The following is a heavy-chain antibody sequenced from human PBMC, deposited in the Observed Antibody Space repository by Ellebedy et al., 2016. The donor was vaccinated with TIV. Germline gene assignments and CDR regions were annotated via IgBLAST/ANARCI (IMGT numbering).Heavy chain of an antibody. Sequence: GESLKISCTASGFTFGDNAVSWFRQAPGKGLEWVGFIRSKAYGGTTEYAASVKGRFTISRDDSKNIAYLQMNSLKTEDTAVYYCTRGIRGVWPYYFDYWGQGTLVTVSS. D-gene: IGHD2/OR15-2a*01. V-gene: IGHV3-49*03. CDR2: IRSKAYGGTT. CDR1: GFTFGDNA. CDR3: TRGIRGVWPYYFDY. J-gene: IGHJ4*02.